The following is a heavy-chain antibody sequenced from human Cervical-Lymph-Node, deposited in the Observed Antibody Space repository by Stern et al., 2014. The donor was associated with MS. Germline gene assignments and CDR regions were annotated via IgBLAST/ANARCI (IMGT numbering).Heavy chain of an antibody. CDR2: IYPGDSDP. D-gene: IGHD2-21*02. CDR1: GYTFSNSW. V-gene: IGHV5-51*01. CDR3: ARGSAGDGAFFDY. Sequence: SGAEVKKPGESLKISCKGSGYTFSNSWIGGVRQMPGRGLERMGTIYPGDSDPSYRPSFHAHITTSAAKSISTAYLQWNSLKASDTAIFYCARGSAGDGAFFDYWGQGTLVTVSS. J-gene: IGHJ4*02.